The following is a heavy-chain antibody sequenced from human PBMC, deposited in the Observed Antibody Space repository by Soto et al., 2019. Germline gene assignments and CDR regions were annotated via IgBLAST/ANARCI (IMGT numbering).Heavy chain of an antibody. CDR2: ISGSGGST. V-gene: IGHV3-23*01. CDR1: GFTFSSYA. Sequence: GGSLRLSCAASGFTFSSYAMSWVRQAPGKGLEWVSAISGSGGSTYYADSVKGRFTISRDNSKNTLYLQMNSLRAEDTAVYYCAKVGPYDTRHVSAKGLRAFDIWGQGTMVTVSS. J-gene: IGHJ3*02. D-gene: IGHD3-9*01. CDR3: AKVGPYDTRHVSAKGLRAFDI.